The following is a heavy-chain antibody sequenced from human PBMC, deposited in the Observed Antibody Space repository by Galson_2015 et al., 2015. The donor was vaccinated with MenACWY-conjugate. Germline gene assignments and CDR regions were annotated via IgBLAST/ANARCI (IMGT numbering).Heavy chain of an antibody. J-gene: IGHJ6*02. D-gene: IGHD3-9*01. CDR2: ISGSGVCT. CDR1: GFTFSDFA. Sequence: SLRLSCAASGFTFSDFAMYWVRQTPGKGLEWVSGISGSGVCTYYADAVNGRFTISIANSKNTVYLQMNSLRAEDMDLYYWEKDQARRAYDALTGYLVYGMNVWGQGTTVIVSS. V-gene: IGHV3-23*01. CDR3: EKDQARRAYDALTGYLVYGMNV.